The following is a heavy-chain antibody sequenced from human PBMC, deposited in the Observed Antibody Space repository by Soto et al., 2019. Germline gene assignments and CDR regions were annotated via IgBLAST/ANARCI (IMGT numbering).Heavy chain of an antibody. CDR3: ARLGGYYQALDS. V-gene: IGHV4-59*08. D-gene: IGHD3-22*01. CDR2: IYYAGTT. J-gene: IGHJ4*02. Sequence: SETLSLTCTVSVGSLSQYYWSWTRQSPGNTLEWIGYIYYAGTTAXXPSLKSRVXISLDTAKNQFXLKLDXFTAADTAVYYCARLGGYYQALDSWGQGTLVTDSS. CDR1: VGSLSQYY.